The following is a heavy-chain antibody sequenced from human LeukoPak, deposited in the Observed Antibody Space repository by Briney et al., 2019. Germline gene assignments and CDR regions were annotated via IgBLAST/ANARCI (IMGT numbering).Heavy chain of an antibody. CDR3: ARTYSSSWYYAFDI. V-gene: IGHV1-2*02. CDR1: GYTFTSYY. CDR2: INPNSGGT. J-gene: IGHJ3*02. D-gene: IGHD6-13*01. Sequence: GASVKVSCKASGYTFTSYYMHWVRQAPGQGLEWMGWINPNSGGTNYAQKFQGRVTMTRDTSISTAYMELSRLRSDDTAVYYCARTYSSSWYYAFDIWGQGTMVTVSS.